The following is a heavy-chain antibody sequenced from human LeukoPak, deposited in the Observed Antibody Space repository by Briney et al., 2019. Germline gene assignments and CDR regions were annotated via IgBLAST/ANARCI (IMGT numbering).Heavy chain of an antibody. CDR2: IWYDGSNK. V-gene: IGHV3-33*01. D-gene: IGHD3-22*01. CDR3: ARDSSSGYKDY. CDR1: GFTFSSYG. Sequence: PGGSLRLSCAASGFTFSSYGMHWVRQAPGKGLEWVAVIWYDGSNKYYADSVKGRFTISRDNSKNTLYLQMNSLRAEDTAVYYCARDSSSGYKDYWGQGTLVTVSS. J-gene: IGHJ4*02.